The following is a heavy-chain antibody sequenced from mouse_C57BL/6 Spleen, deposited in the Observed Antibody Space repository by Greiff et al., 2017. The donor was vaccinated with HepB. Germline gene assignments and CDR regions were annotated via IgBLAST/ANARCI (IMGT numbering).Heavy chain of an antibody. CDR2: IHPNSGST. Sequence: QVQLQQPGAELVKPGASVKLSCKASGYTFTSYWMHWVKQRPGQGLEWIGMIHPNSGSTNYNEKFKSKATLTVYKSSSTAYMQLSSLTSDDSAVYYCARSDSNQFAYWGQGTLVTVSA. D-gene: IGHD2-5*01. CDR3: ARSDSNQFAY. J-gene: IGHJ3*01. CDR1: GYTFTSYW. V-gene: IGHV1-64*01.